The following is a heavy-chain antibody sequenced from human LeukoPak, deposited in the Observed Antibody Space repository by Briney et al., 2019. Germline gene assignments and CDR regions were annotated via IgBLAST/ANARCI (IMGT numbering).Heavy chain of an antibody. CDR3: ARLPDSGSYFAVRAYYFDY. D-gene: IGHD1-26*01. Sequence: GESLKISCKGSGDRFTSYWIGWVRQMPGKGLEWMGIIYPGDSDTRYSPSFQGQVTFSADKSISTAYLQWSSLKASDTAMYYCARLPDSGSYFAVRAYYFDYWGQGTLVTVSS. CDR2: IYPGDSDT. CDR1: GDRFTSYW. V-gene: IGHV5-51*01. J-gene: IGHJ4*02.